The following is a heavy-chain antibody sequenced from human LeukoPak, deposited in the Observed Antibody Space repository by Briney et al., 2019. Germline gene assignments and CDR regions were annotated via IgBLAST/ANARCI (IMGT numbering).Heavy chain of an antibody. CDR2: ISSSSSYI. CDR1: GFTFGSYS. CDR3: AREQKHYYYYYYMDV. V-gene: IGHV3-21*01. Sequence: GGSLRLSCAASGFTFGSYSMNWVRQAPGKGLEWVSSISSSSSYIYYADSVKGRFTISRDNAKNSLYLQMNSLRAEDTAVYYCAREQKHYYYYYYMDVWGKGTTVTVSS. J-gene: IGHJ6*03.